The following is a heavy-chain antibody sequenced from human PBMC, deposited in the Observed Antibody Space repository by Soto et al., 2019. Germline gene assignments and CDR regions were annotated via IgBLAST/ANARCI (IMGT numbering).Heavy chain of an antibody. V-gene: IGHV4-39*02. CDR2: SYYTGAT. CDR3: AREDRDDNRSPGN. J-gene: IGHJ1*01. Sequence: QLQLQESGPGLVKPSETLSLTCSVFGGSIRSTRYYWGWVRQPAGKGLEWLGSSYYTGATQYNTYIEGRVTMSVDLSMNQFSMKMRFVTAADSAIYYCAREDRDDNRSPGNWGQGTLVTVSS. CDR1: GGSIRSTRYY. D-gene: IGHD1-1*01.